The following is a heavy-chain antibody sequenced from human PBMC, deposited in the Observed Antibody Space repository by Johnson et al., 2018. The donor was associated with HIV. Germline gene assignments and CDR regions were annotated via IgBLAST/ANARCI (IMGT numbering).Heavy chain of an antibody. CDR1: GFTFSSYA. CDR3: TTDLIDYGGNSEDAFDI. D-gene: IGHD4-23*01. J-gene: IGHJ3*02. V-gene: IGHV3-64*01. Sequence: EVQLVESGGGLVQPGGSLRLSCAASGFTFSSYAMHWVRQAPGKGLEYVSGISSNGGSTYYANSVKGRFTFSRDNSKNTLYLQMNSLKTEDTAVYYCTTDLIDYGGNSEDAFDIWGQGTMVTVSS. CDR2: ISSNGGST.